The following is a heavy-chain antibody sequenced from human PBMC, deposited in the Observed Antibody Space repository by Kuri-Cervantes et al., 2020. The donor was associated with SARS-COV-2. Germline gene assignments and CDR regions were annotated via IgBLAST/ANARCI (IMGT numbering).Heavy chain of an antibody. J-gene: IGHJ6*02. Sequence: ASVKVSCKASGYTFTSYGISWVRQAPGQGLEWMGWISAYNGNTNYAQKFQGRVTITTDESTSTAYMELSSLRSEDTAVYYCARDAMGRVMDFWGQGTPVPVTS. D-gene: IGHD2-8*01. CDR2: ISAYNGNT. CDR3: ARDAMGRVMDF. V-gene: IGHV1-18*01. CDR1: GYTFTSYG.